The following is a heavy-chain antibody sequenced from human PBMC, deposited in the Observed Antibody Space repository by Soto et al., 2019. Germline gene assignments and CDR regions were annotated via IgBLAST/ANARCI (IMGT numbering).Heavy chain of an antibody. CDR3: AKDHDSSGYYYGFDY. CDR1: GFTVSSNY. V-gene: IGHV3-23*01. Sequence: GGSLRLSCAASGFTVSSNYMSWVRQAPGKGLEWVSSISGSDGGTYYADSVKGRFTISRDNSKNTLYLQMNSLRAEDTAVYYCAKDHDSSGYYYGFDYWGQGTLVTVSS. D-gene: IGHD3-22*01. CDR2: ISGSDGGT. J-gene: IGHJ4*02.